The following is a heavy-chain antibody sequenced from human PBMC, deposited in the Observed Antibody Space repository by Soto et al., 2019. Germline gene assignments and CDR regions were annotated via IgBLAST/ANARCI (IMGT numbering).Heavy chain of an antibody. J-gene: IGHJ4*02. D-gene: IGHD3-16*02. CDR3: AKGYRYTYFDY. CDR1: GFTFDDYA. V-gene: IGHV3-9*01. CDR2: ISWNSGSI. Sequence: LRLSCAASGFTFDDYAMHWVRQAPGKGLEWVSGISWNSGSIGYADSVKGRFTISRDNAKNSLYLQMNSLRAEDTALYYCAKGYRYTYFDYWGQGTLVTVSS.